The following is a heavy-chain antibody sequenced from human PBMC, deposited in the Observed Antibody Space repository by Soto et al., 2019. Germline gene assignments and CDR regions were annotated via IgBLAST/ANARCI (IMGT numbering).Heavy chain of an antibody. Sequence: SETLSLTCAVYGGSFSGYYWTWIRQPPGTGLEWIGEINHSGSTNYNPSLKSRVTILVDTSKDQFSLKLTSVTAADTAVYYCARDKITGLFDYWGQGTLVTVSS. D-gene: IGHD2-8*02. J-gene: IGHJ4*02. CDR3: ARDKITGLFDY. CDR2: INHSGST. CDR1: GGSFSGYY. V-gene: IGHV4-34*01.